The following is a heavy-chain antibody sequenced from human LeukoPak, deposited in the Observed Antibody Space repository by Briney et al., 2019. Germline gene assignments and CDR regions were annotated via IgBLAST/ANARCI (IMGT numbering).Heavy chain of an antibody. Sequence: ASETLSLTCTVSGGSISSSSYYWGWIRQPPGKGLEWIGSIYYSGSTYYNPSLKSRVTISVDTSKNQFSLKLSSVTAADTAVYYCARTEKGDIVVVPAYRNAFDIWGQGTMVTVSS. J-gene: IGHJ3*02. V-gene: IGHV4-39*01. CDR1: GGSISSSSYY. D-gene: IGHD2-2*01. CDR3: ARTEKGDIVVVPAYRNAFDI. CDR2: IYYSGST.